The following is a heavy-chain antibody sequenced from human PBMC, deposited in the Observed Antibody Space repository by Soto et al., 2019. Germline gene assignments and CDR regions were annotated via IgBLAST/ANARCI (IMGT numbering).Heavy chain of an antibody. D-gene: IGHD6-13*01. CDR3: VREDGVAAAGPYYSPAMDV. V-gene: IGHV3-33*01. Sequence: QVQLVESGGGVVRPGRSLRLSCAASGFAFNRFGVHWVRQAPGKGLEWVAVIWYDESNKFYADSVKGRFSISRDNSKNTLNLKMNSLRAEDTAVYYCVREDGVAAAGPYYSPAMDVWGQGTTVIVSS. CDR2: IWYDESNK. CDR1: GFAFNRFG. J-gene: IGHJ6*02.